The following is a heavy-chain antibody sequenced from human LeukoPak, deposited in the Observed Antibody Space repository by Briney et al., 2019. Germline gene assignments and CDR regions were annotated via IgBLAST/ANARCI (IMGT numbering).Heavy chain of an antibody. CDR1: GFTFSSYA. V-gene: IGHV3-23*01. Sequence: GGSLRLSCAAPGFTFSSYAMNWVRQAPGKGLEWVSLISGSGVSTQYADSVKGRFSISRDSSKNTVYLQMNSLRAEDTAVYYCAKGVVVVTAMNYFDYWGQGTLVTVSS. CDR2: ISGSGVST. D-gene: IGHD2-21*02. CDR3: AKGVVVVTAMNYFDY. J-gene: IGHJ4*02.